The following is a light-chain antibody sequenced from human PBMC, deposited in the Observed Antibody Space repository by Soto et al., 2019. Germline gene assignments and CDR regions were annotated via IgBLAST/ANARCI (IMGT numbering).Light chain of an antibody. CDR1: SSNIGSNT. V-gene: IGLV1-51*02. Sequence: QSVLTQPPSASGTPGQRVTISCSGSSSNIGSNTVNWYQHLPGTAPKLLIYDNNNRPSGIPDRFSGSKSGTSATLGITGLQTGDEADYYCGTWDSSLSAYVFGTGTKVTVL. CDR3: GTWDSSLSAYV. J-gene: IGLJ1*01. CDR2: DNN.